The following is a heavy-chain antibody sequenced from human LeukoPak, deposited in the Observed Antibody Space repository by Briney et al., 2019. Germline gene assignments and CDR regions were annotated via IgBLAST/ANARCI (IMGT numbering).Heavy chain of an antibody. Sequence: SETLSLTCAVYGGSFSGYYWSWIRQPPGKGLEWIGEINHSGSTNYNPSLKSRVTISVDTSKNQFSLKLSSVTAADTAVYYCARSIGGVIVITRYYFDYWGQGTLVTVSS. V-gene: IGHV4-34*01. CDR1: GGSFSGYY. CDR2: INHSGST. CDR3: ARSIGGVIVITRYYFDY. D-gene: IGHD3-16*02. J-gene: IGHJ4*02.